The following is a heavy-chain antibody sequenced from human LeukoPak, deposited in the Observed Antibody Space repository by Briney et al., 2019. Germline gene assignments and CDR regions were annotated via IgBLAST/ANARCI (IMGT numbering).Heavy chain of an antibody. Sequence: SETLSLTCTVSGGSISSYYWSWIRQPAGKGLEWIGGIYTSGSTNYNPSLKSRVTMSVDTSKNQFSLKLSSVTAADTAVYYCARESPSDSSALGAFDIWGQGTMVTVSS. CDR1: GGSISSYY. CDR2: IYTSGST. D-gene: IGHD3-22*01. V-gene: IGHV4-4*07. J-gene: IGHJ3*02. CDR3: ARESPSDSSALGAFDI.